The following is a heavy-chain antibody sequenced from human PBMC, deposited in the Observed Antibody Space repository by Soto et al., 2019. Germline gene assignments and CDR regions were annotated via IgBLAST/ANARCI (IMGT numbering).Heavy chain of an antibody. CDR1: GFTFSSYA. V-gene: IGHV3-23*01. CDR2: ISGSGGST. J-gene: IGHJ4*02. Sequence: GGSLRLSCAASGFTFSSYATSWVRQAPGKGLEWVSAISGSGGSTYYADSVKGRFTISRDNSKNTLYLQMNSLRAEDTAVYYCAVGLGYCSGGSCPTLYYFDYWGQGTLVTVSS. D-gene: IGHD2-15*01. CDR3: AVGLGYCSGGSCPTLYYFDY.